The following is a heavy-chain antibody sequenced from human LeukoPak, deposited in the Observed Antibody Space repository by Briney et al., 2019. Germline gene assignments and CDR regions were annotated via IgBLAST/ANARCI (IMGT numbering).Heavy chain of an antibody. CDR3: ATGSWSWGSGRPKHHFDY. D-gene: IGHD3-10*01. J-gene: IGHJ4*02. Sequence: SVKVSCKASGGTFSSYAISWVRQAPGQGLEWMGGIIPIFGTANYAQKFQSRVTITTDESTSTAYMELSSLRSEDTAVYYCATGSWSWGSGRPKHHFDYWGQGTLVTVSS. CDR1: GGTFSSYA. CDR2: IIPIFGTA. V-gene: IGHV1-69*05.